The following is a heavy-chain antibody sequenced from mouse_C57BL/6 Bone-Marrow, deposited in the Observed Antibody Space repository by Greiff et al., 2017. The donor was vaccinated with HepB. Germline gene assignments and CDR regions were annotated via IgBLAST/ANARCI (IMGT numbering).Heavy chain of an antibody. J-gene: IGHJ2*01. CDR3: ARSPSITTVVATDY. D-gene: IGHD1-1*01. CDR2: IRNKANGYTT. Sequence: EVQLVESGGGLVQPGGSLSLSCAASGFTFTDYYMSWVRQPPGKSLEWLGFIRNKANGYTTEYSASVKGRFTISRDNSQSILYLQMNALIAEDSATYYCARSPSITTVVATDYWGQGTTLTVSS. V-gene: IGHV7-3*01. CDR1: GFTFTDYY.